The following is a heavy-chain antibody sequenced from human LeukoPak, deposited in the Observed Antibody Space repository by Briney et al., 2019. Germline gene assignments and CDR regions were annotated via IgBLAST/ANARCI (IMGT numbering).Heavy chain of an antibody. D-gene: IGHD2-2*02. J-gene: IGHJ4*02. CDR2: MNPNSGNT. CDR3: AMAIVPAAIHLGY. CDR1: GYTFTSYD. Sequence: ASVKVSCKASGYTFTSYDINWVRQATGQGLEWMGWMNPNSGNTGYAQKFQGRVTITRNTSMSTAYMELSSLRSEDTAVYYCAMAIVPAAIHLGYWGQGTLVTVSS. V-gene: IGHV1-8*03.